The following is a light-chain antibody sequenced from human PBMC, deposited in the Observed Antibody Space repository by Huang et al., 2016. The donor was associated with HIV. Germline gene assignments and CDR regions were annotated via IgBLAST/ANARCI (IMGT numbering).Light chain of an antibody. J-gene: IGKJ2*01. CDR3: QQYDGLPYT. Sequence: DIQMTQSPSSLSTFIGDKVTITCQASQDIGNYLNWYQQRPGKAPKLLIYDASSLETGVTSRFSGGGPGTTFTFTITNLRPEDVATYYCQQYDGLPYTFGQGTLIEI. CDR1: QDIGNY. CDR2: DAS. V-gene: IGKV1-33*01.